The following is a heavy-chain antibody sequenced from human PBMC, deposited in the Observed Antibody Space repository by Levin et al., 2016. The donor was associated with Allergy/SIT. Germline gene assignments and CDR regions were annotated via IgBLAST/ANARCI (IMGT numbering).Heavy chain of an antibody. V-gene: IGHV3-9*01. D-gene: IGHD2-21*02. CDR2: ISWNSDSI. J-gene: IGHJ4*02. CDR3: TKDNTPYGDGYFHL. Sequence: WIRQPPGKGLEWVAGISWNSDSIGYADSVKGRLTISRDNAKNSLYLQVNSLRAEDTALYFCTKDNTPYGDGYFHLWGQGTLVTVSS.